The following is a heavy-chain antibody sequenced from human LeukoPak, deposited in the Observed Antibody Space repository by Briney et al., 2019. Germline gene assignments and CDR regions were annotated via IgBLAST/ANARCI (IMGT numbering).Heavy chain of an antibody. V-gene: IGHV3-30*02. Sequence: GGSLRLSCAASVFTFSSFGIHWVRQAPGKGLEWVAFIQYDGNEKYYADSVRGRFTISRDNSKNTVSLQMNSLRGEDTAVYYCAKDDAWGRYKHCGQGTLVTVSS. D-gene: IGHD3-16*01. CDR2: IQYDGNEK. CDR1: VFTFSSFG. J-gene: IGHJ1*01. CDR3: AKDDAWGRYKH.